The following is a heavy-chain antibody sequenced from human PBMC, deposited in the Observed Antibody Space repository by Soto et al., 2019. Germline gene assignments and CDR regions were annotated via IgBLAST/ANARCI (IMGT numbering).Heavy chain of an antibody. CDR1: GGSFSGYY. CDR2: INHSGST. V-gene: IGHV4-34*01. Sequence: SETLSLTCAVYGGSFSGYYWSWIRQPPGKGLEWIGEINHSGSTNYNPSLKSRVTISVDTSKNQFSLKLSSVTAADTAVYYCARGFSYGSGSSAGGYWGQGALVTVSS. CDR3: ARGFSYGSGSSAGGY. J-gene: IGHJ4*02. D-gene: IGHD3-10*01.